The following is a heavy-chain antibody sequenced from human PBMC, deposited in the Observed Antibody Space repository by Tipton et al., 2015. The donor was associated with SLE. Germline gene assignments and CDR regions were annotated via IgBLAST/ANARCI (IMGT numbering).Heavy chain of an antibody. Sequence: TLSLTCTVSGGSISSFYWSWIRQPPGKGLEWIGYIYYSGSTNYNPSLKSRVTISVDTSKNQFSLKLSSVTAADTAVYYCARDHLPGGYYYYMDVWGEGTTVTVSS. V-gene: IGHV4-59*01. J-gene: IGHJ6*03. CDR1: GGSISSFY. D-gene: IGHD3-10*01. CDR2: IYYSGST. CDR3: ARDHLPGGYYYYMDV.